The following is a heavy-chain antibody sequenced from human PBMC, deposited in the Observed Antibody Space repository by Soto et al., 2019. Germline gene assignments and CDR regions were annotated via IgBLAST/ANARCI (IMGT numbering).Heavy chain of an antibody. D-gene: IGHD2-21*01. CDR2: ISYDGSNK. J-gene: IGHJ4*02. V-gene: IGHV3-30*03. CDR3: AAFRLRRDWYFDY. CDR1: GFTFSSYG. Sequence: QVQLVESGGGVVQPGRSLRLSCAASGFTFSSYGMHWVRQAPGKGLEWVAVISYDGSNKYYADSVKGRFTISRDNSKNTLYVQMNSLRAEDTAVYYCAAFRLRRDWYFDYWGQGTLVTVSS.